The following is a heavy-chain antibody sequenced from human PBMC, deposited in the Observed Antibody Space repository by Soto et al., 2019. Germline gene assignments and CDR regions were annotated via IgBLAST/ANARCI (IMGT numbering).Heavy chain of an antibody. CDR3: ARDLLLLGYCSRTSCPLDYYYYGMDV. CDR1: GDSVSSNSAA. V-gene: IGHV6-1*01. Sequence: PSQTLSLTCAISGDSVSSNSAAWNWIRQSPSRGLEWLGRTYYRSKWYNDYAVSVKSRITINPDTSKNQFSLQLNSVTPEDTAVYYCARDLLLLGYCSRTSCPLDYYYYGMDVWGKGTTVTVSS. CDR2: TYYRSKWYN. J-gene: IGHJ6*04. D-gene: IGHD2-2*01.